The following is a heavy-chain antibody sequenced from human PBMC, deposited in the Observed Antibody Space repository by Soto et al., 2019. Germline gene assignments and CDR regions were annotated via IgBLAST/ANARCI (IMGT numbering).Heavy chain of an antibody. CDR3: ARVHSGRNWFDP. V-gene: IGHV4-61*01. CDR1: GDSVSSASCY. Sequence: SETLSLTCTVSGDSVSSASCYWFWIRQPPGKGLEWIGFIYFSGSTNYNPSLKSRVTMSLDTSKNQFSLKLRSVTPADTAVYYCARVHSGRNWFDPWGQGTLVT. CDR2: IYFSGST. J-gene: IGHJ5*02. D-gene: IGHD6-19*01.